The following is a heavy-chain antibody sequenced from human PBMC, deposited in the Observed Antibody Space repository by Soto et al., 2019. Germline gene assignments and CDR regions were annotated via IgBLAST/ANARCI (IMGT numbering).Heavy chain of an antibody. CDR3: ARYDSSGYYWPYYYYGMDV. D-gene: IGHD3-22*01. CDR2: ISDSSSYI. J-gene: IGHJ6*02. CDR1: GFTFSTYS. V-gene: IGHV3-21*01. Sequence: GGSLRLSCAASGFTFSTYSMNWVRQAPGKGLERVSSISDSSSYIYYADSVKGRFTISRDNAKNSLYLQMNSLRAEDTAVYYCARYDSSGYYWPYYYYGMDVWGQGTTVTVSS.